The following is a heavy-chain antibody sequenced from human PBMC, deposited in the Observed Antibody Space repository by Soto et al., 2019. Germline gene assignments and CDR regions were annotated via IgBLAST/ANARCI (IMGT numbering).Heavy chain of an antibody. V-gene: IGHV6-1*01. Sequence: KQSQTLSLTCAISGDSVSSNSAAWNWIRQSPSRGLEWLGRTYYRSKWYNDYAVSVKSRITINPDTSKNQFSLQLNSVTPEDTAVYYCARDSWQWLVGLDALDIWGQGTMVTVSS. J-gene: IGHJ3*02. CDR2: TYYRSKWYN. CDR3: ARDSWQWLVGLDALDI. CDR1: GDSVSSNSAA. D-gene: IGHD6-19*01.